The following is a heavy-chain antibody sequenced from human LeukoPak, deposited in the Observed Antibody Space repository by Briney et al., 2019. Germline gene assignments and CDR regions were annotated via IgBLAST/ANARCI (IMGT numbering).Heavy chain of an antibody. Sequence: GGSLRLSCAASGFTFSDHYMDWVRQAPGKGLEWVGRTRNKANSYTTEYAASVKGRFTISRDDSKNSLYLQMNSLKTEDTAVYYCAREFTMSDAFDIWGQGTMVTVSS. D-gene: IGHD3-22*01. J-gene: IGHJ3*02. CDR2: TRNKANSYTT. CDR3: AREFTMSDAFDI. CDR1: GFTFSDHY. V-gene: IGHV3-72*01.